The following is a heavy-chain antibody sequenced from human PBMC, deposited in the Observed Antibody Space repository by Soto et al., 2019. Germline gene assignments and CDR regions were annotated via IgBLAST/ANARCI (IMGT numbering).Heavy chain of an antibody. CDR1: GGAFSGYH. J-gene: IGHJ6*02. Sequence: TLSLTCGVYGGAFSGYHWSWIRQAPGKGLEWIGEINQSGSTNYSPSLKSRVTMSVDTSKKQFSLKLISVTAADTALYYCATRDSYYGMDFWGQGTTVTVSS. V-gene: IGHV4-34*01. CDR2: INQSGST. CDR3: ATRDSYYGMDF.